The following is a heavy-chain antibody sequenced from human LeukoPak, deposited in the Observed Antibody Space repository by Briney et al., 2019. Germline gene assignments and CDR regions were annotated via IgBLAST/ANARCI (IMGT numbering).Heavy chain of an antibody. CDR1: GGSISSSSSY. D-gene: IGHD3-16*01. V-gene: IGHV4-39*01. CDR3: ARVNAQGVPSP. CDR2: IHYSGNT. Sequence: SETLSLTCTVSGGSISSSSSYWGWIRQPPGRGLEWIASIHYSGNTYSNPSLESRVSISVETSKNQFPLRLSSVTAADTALYYCARVNAQGVPSPWGQGTLVTVSS. J-gene: IGHJ5*02.